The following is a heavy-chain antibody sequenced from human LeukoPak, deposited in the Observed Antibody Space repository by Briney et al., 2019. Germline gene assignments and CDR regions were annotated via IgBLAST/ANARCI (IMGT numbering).Heavy chain of an antibody. CDR1: GGSISSYY. V-gene: IGHV4-59*01. CDR2: IYYSGST. J-gene: IGHJ5*02. Sequence: SETLSLTCTVSGGSISSYYWSWIRQPPGKGLEWIGYIYYSGSTNYNPSLKSRVTISVDTSKNQFSLKLSSVTAADTAVYYRARDLGGVEANWFDPWGQGTLVTVSS. CDR3: ARDLGGVEANWFDP. D-gene: IGHD3-16*01.